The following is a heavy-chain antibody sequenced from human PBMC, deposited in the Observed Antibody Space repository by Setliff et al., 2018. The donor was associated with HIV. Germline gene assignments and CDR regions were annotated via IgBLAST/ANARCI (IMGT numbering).Heavy chain of an antibody. Sequence: PSETLSLTCTVSGDPISTYYWSWVRKPPGKGLEWIGYVYYSGSTSYSPSLRGRVTMSVDPSKNQFSLKLNSVTAADTATYYCAKKGRYYYGSGVTTDYFDDWGQGTPVTV. CDR1: GDPISTYY. V-gene: IGHV4-59*12. J-gene: IGHJ4*02. CDR2: VYYSGST. D-gene: IGHD3-10*01. CDR3: AKKGRYYYGSGVTTDYFDD.